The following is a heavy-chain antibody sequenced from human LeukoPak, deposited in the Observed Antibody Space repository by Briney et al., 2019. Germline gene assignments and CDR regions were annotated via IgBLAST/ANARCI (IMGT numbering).Heavy chain of an antibody. CDR2: IKEDGSEK. CDR1: GFTFSHYW. Sequence: GGSLRLSCAASGFTFSHYWMSWIRQAPGKGLEWVANIKEDGSEKNHVDSVKGRFTISRDNAKNSLYLQLNSLRAEDTAVYYCARSRFYFDYWGQGTLVTVSS. J-gene: IGHJ4*02. V-gene: IGHV3-7*01. CDR3: ARSRFYFDY.